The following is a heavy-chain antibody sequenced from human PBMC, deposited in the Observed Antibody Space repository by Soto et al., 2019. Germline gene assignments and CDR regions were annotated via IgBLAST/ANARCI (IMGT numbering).Heavy chain of an antibody. J-gene: IGHJ6*02. V-gene: IGHV4-39*01. Sequence: QLQLQESGPGLVKPSETLSLTCTVSGGSISSSSYYWGWIRQPPGKGLEWIGSIYYSGSTYYNPSLKSRVTISVDTSKNQFSLKLSSVTAADTAVYYCARLGGATTFYYYYYGMDVWGQGTTVTVSS. D-gene: IGHD1-26*01. CDR3: ARLGGATTFYYYYYGMDV. CDR2: IYYSGST. CDR1: GGSISSSSYY.